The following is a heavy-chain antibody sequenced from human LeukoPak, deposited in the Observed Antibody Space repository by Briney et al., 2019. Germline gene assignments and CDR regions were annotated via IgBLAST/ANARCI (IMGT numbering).Heavy chain of an antibody. CDR2: IYSGGGT. CDR1: GFAVSSNY. Sequence: RGSLRLSCAASGFAVSSNYMSWVRQAPGKGLEWVSVIYSGGGTYYANSVKGRFTISRDNSKNTLYLQMNSLRAEDTAVYYCARGGRYYDSSGYYHDAFDIWGQGTMVTVSS. CDR3: ARGGRYYDSSGYYHDAFDI. J-gene: IGHJ3*02. D-gene: IGHD3-22*01. V-gene: IGHV3-53*01.